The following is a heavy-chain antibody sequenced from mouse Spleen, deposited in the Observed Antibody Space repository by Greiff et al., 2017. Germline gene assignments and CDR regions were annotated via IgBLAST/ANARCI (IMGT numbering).Heavy chain of an antibody. CDR3: ARHRRGLLGPFYAMDY. CDR2: INSNGGST. Sequence: EVMLVESGGGLVKPGGSLKLSCAASGFTFSSYAMSWVRQTPEKRLEWVAAINSNGGSTYYPDTVKDRFTISRDNAKNTLYLQMSSLRSEDTALYYCARHRRGLLGPFYAMDYWGQGTSVTVSS. J-gene: IGHJ4*01. V-gene: IGHV5-6-2*01. D-gene: IGHD2-3*01. CDR1: GFTFSSYA.